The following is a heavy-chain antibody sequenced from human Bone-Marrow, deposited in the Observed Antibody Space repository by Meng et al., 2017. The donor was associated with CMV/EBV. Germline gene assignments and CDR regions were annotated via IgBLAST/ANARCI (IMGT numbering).Heavy chain of an antibody. CDR1: GYTFTSYY. D-gene: IGHD3-9*01. J-gene: IGHJ3*02. CDR2: INPSGGST. Sequence: ASVKVSCKASGYTFTSYYMHWVRQAPGQGLEWMGIINPSGGSTSYAQKFQGRVTMTRDTSTSTVYMELSSLRSEDTAVYYCARGSWDPYDILTGSVAFDIWGQGTMVTVSS. CDR3: ARGSWDPYDILTGSVAFDI. V-gene: IGHV1-46*01.